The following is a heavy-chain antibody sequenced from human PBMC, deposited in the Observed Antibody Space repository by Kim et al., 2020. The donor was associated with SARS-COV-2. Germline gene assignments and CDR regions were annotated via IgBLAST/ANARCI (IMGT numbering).Heavy chain of an antibody. V-gene: IGHV3-7*01. Sequence: GGSLRLSCAASGFTFSNYWMSWVRQAPGKGLEWVANIKQDGGEKYYVDSLRGRFTISRDNAKNSLYLQMNSLRAEDTAVYYCARPGYTYGLLYYYYMDVWGKGTTVTVSS. J-gene: IGHJ6*03. D-gene: IGHD5-18*01. CDR2: IKQDGGEK. CDR1: GFTFSNYW. CDR3: ARPGYTYGLLYYYYMDV.